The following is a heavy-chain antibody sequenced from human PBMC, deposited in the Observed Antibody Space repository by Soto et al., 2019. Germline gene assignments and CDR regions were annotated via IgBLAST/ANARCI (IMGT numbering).Heavy chain of an antibody. CDR1: GFAVSSKY. V-gene: IGHV3-53*01. Sequence: EVQLVESGGGLIQPGGSLRLSCAASGFAVSSKYMTWVRQAPGKGLEWVSVIYGGGTTYYADSVKGRFTISRDTSKNTLDLQMNSLRAEDTAVYYCVQTTGWPGFDCRGQGTLVTVSS. CDR3: VQTTGWPGFDC. D-gene: IGHD6-19*01. J-gene: IGHJ4*02. CDR2: IYGGGTT.